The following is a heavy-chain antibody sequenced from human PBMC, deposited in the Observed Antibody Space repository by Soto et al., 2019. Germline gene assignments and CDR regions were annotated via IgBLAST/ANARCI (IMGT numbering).Heavy chain of an antibody. D-gene: IGHD1-26*01. V-gene: IGHV1-58*01. Sequence: SVKVSCKASGFTFTSSAVQRLRQARGPRLEWIGWIVVGSGNTNYAQKFQERVTITRDMSTSTAYMELSSLRSEDTAVYYCAAEQEWEILLGRSVWFDPWGQGTLVTVS. CDR1: GFTFTSSA. CDR2: IVVGSGNT. CDR3: AAEQEWEILLGRSVWFDP. J-gene: IGHJ5*02.